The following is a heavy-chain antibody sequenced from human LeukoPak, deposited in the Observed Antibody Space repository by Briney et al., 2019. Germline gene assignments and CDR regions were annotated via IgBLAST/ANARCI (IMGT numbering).Heavy chain of an antibody. J-gene: IGHJ5*02. D-gene: IGHD4-17*01. CDR1: GFTVSSNY. CDR3: ARDIGTTVTTRWFDP. Sequence: PGGSLRLSCAASGFTVSSNYMSWVRQAPGKGLEWVSVIYSGGSTYYADSVKGRFTISRDNSKNTLYLQMNSLRAEDTAVYYCARDIGTTVTTRWFDPWGQGTLVTVSS. V-gene: IGHV3-66*01. CDR2: IYSGGST.